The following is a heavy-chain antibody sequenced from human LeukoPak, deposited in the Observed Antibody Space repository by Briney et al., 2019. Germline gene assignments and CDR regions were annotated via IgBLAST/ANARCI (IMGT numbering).Heavy chain of an antibody. D-gene: IGHD2-2*01. J-gene: IGHJ6*02. Sequence: PGGSLRLSCAASGFTFSGSDMHWVRQAPGKGLEWVAVISYDGSNKYYADSVKGRFTISRDNSKNSLYLQMNSLRAEDTAVYYCAKDVVPAARYYYYGMDVWGQGTTVTVSS. CDR2: ISYDGSNK. V-gene: IGHV3-30*18. CDR1: GFTFSGSD. CDR3: AKDVVPAARYYYYGMDV.